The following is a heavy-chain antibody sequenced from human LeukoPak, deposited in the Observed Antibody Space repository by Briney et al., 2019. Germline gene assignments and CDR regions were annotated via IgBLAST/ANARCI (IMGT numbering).Heavy chain of an antibody. CDR1: GFTFDDYT. CDR2: ISWDGGST. D-gene: IGHD2-2*01. Sequence: GGSLRLSCAASGFTFDDYTMHWVRQAPGKGLERVSLISWDGGSTYYADSVKGRFTISRDNTKNSLYLQMNSLTTDAPALYYCAQDYCSSTSCYTWGRLSYYYYGMDVWGQGTTVTVSS. CDR3: AQDYCSSTSCYTWGRLSYYYYGMDV. V-gene: IGHV3-43*01. J-gene: IGHJ6*02.